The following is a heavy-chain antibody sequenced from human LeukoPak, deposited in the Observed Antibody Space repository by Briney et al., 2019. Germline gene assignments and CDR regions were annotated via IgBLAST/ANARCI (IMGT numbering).Heavy chain of an antibody. CDR1: GYTFTDYY. V-gene: IGHV1-2*02. J-gene: IGHJ4*02. D-gene: IGHD3-16*01. Sequence: ASVKVSCKTSGYTFTDYYMQWVRQPPGQGLEWMGWINPNSGGTHYPQKFQGRVTMTRDTSISTAYMELSRLRSDDTAVYYCASGGYADYWGQGTLVTVSS. CDR2: INPNSGGT. CDR3: ASGGYADY.